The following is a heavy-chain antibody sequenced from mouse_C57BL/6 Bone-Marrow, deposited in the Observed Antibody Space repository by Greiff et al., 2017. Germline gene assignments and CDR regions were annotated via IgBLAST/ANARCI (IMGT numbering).Heavy chain of an antibody. Sequence: VQLQQSGAELVRPGASVKLSCTASGFNIKDDYMHWVKQRPEQGLEWIGWIDPENGDTEYASKFQGKATIPADTSSNTAYLQLSSLTSEDTAVYYCTRAYYSNYFDDWGQGTTLTVSS. CDR2: IDPENGDT. CDR1: GFNIKDDY. D-gene: IGHD2-5*01. V-gene: IGHV14-4*01. J-gene: IGHJ2*01. CDR3: TRAYYSNYFDD.